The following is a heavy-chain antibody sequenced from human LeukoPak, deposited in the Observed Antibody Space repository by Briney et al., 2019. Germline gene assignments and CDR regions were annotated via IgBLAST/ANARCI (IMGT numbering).Heavy chain of an antibody. CDR3: ARLEL. J-gene: IGHJ4*02. V-gene: IGHV3-21*01. Sequence: PGGSLRLSCVASGFTFSGSWMTWVRQAPGKGLEWVSSISSSSSYIYYADSVKGRFTISRDNAKNSLYLQVNSLRAEDTAVYYCARLELGGQGTLVTVSS. D-gene: IGHD1-26*01. CDR2: ISSSSSYI. CDR1: GFTFSGSW.